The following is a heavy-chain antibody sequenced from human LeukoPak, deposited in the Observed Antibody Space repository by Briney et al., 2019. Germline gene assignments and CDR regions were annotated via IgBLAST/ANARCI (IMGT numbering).Heavy chain of an antibody. CDR1: GGTFSSYA. J-gene: IGHJ4*02. D-gene: IGHD5-18*01. Sequence: SVKVSCKASGGTFSSYAISWVRQAPGQGLEWMGGIIPIFGTANYAQRFQGRVTITADESTSTAYMELSSLRSEDTAVYYCARDRGYSYGTFDYWGQGTLVTVSS. CDR3: ARDRGYSYGTFDY. V-gene: IGHV1-69*13. CDR2: IIPIFGTA.